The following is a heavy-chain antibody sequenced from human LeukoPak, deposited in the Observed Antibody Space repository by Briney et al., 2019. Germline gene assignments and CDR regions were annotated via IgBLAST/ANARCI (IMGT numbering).Heavy chain of an antibody. CDR3: ARETKMYQLLDPDAFDM. D-gene: IGHD2-2*02. V-gene: IGHV1-18*01. CDR1: GYIFTSYG. J-gene: IGHJ3*02. Sequence: GASVKVSCKASGYIFTSYGISWVRQAPGQGLEWMGRISAYNGNTVYAQNLQGRVTMTTDTSTSTAYMELRSLRSDDTAVYYCARETKMYQLLDPDAFDMWGQGTMVTVSS. CDR2: ISAYNGNT.